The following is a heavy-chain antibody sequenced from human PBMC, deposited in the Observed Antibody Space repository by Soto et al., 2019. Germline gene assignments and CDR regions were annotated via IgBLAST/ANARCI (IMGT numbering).Heavy chain of an antibody. CDR2: ISYDGSNK. CDR3: VRDGPRGVLRYFDWSHSPGYGMDV. J-gene: IGHJ6*02. Sequence: PGGSLRLSCAASGFTFSSYAMRWVRQAPGKGLEWVAVISYDGSNKYYADSVKGRFTISRDNSKNTLYLQMNSLRAEDTAVYYCVRDGPRGVLRYFDWSHSPGYGMDVWGQGTTVTVSS. V-gene: IGHV3-30-3*01. CDR1: GFTFSSYA. D-gene: IGHD3-9*01.